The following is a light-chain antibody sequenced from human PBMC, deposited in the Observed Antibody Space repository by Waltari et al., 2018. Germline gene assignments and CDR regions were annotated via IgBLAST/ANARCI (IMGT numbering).Light chain of an antibody. Sequence: QTVVTQEPSFSVSPGGTVTLTCGLSSGPVSTGNYPSWYQQTPGQAPRTLIYSTNTRSSGVPDRCSGSILGNKAALTSTGAQAEDEADYYCVLYMGSGIAWVFGGGTKLTVL. J-gene: IGLJ3*02. CDR3: VLYMGSGIAWV. CDR2: STN. V-gene: IGLV8-61*01. CDR1: SGPVSTGNY.